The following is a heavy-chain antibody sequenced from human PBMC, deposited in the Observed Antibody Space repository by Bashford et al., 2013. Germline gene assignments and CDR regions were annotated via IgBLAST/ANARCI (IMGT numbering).Heavy chain of an antibody. J-gene: IGHJ4*02. Sequence: VASVKVSCKASGGTFSSYAISWVRQAPGQGLEWMGRIIPILGIANYAQKFQGRVTITADTSTDTAYMELSSLRSEDTAVYYCATDTVVAGTRGFDYWGQGTLVTVSS. CDR3: ATDTVVAGTRGFDY. V-gene: IGHV1-69*04. CDR2: IIPILGIA. D-gene: IGHD6-19*01. CDR1: GGTFSSYA.